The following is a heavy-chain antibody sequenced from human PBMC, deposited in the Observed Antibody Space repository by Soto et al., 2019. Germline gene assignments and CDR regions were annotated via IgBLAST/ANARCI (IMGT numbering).Heavy chain of an antibody. D-gene: IGHD3-10*01. Sequence: HGESLKISCKGSGYKFMSYWITWVRQVPGKGLEWMGRIDPSDSYSNYSPSFQGHVTILVDKSISTAYLQWSSLQASDTAMFYCAKQQNYGAGSTLDVWGQGTTVTVSS. CDR2: IDPSDSYS. V-gene: IGHV5-10-1*01. CDR1: GYKFMSYW. J-gene: IGHJ6*02. CDR3: AKQQNYGAGSTLDV.